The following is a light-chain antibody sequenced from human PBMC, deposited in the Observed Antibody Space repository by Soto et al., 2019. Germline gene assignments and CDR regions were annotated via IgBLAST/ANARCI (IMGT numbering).Light chain of an antibody. CDR1: QSLVFSNGQTY. Sequence: DIVMTQTPLSLSVTPGQPASISCKSSQSLVFSNGQTYFYWYLQKAGQPPQLLIYGVSNRFSGVPDRFSGSGSGTDFTLKISRVEAEDVGVYFCMHTVGHPWTFGQGTKVES. V-gene: IGKV2D-29*01. J-gene: IGKJ1*01. CDR3: MHTVGHPWT. CDR2: GVS.